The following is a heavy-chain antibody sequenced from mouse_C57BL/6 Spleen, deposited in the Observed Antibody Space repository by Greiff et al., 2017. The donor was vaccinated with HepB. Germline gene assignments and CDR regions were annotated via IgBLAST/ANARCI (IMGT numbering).Heavy chain of an antibody. V-gene: IGHV3-6*01. Sequence: EVHLVESGPGLVKPSQSLSLTCSVTGYSIPSGYYWNWIRQFPGNKLEWMGYISYDGSKNYNPSLKNRISITRDTSKNQFFLKLNSVTTEDTATYYCARGKDYGNYFDYWGQGTTLTVSS. J-gene: IGHJ2*01. D-gene: IGHD2-1*01. CDR1: GYSIPSGYY. CDR3: ARGKDYGNYFDY. CDR2: ISYDGSK.